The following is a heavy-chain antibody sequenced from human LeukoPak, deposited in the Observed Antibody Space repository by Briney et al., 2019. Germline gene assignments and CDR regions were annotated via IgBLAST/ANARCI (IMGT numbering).Heavy chain of an antibody. D-gene: IGHD3-10*01. CDR1: GYSISSGYY. CDR2: IYHSGST. Sequence: SETLSLTCTVSGYSISSGYYWGWIRQPPGKGLEWIGSIYHSGSTYYNPSLKSRVTISVDTSKNQFSLKLSSVTAADTAVYYCTRVAPSQLWFGEFPMYYFDYWGQGTLVTVSS. CDR3: TRVAPSQLWFGEFPMYYFDY. J-gene: IGHJ4*02. V-gene: IGHV4-38-2*02.